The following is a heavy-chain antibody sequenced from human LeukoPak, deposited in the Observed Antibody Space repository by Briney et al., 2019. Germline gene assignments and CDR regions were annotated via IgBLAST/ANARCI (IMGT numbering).Heavy chain of an antibody. D-gene: IGHD2-2*01. CDR2: IYYSGST. V-gene: IGHV4-28*01. Sequence: SETLSLTCAVSGYSISSSNWWGWIRQPPGKGLEWIGYIYYSGSTYYNPSLKSRVTMSVDTSKNQFSLKLSSVTDVDTAVYFCARSSTSSRIFDYWGQGTLVTVSS. CDR1: GYSISSSNW. J-gene: IGHJ4*02. CDR3: ARSSTSSRIFDY.